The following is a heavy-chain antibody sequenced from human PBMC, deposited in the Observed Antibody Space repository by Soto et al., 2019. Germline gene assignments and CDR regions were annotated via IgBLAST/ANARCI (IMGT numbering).Heavy chain of an antibody. CDR2: IYYSGST. CDR3: AREGGYCTNGVCYKENWFDP. CDR1: GGSISSYY. V-gene: IGHV4-59*01. D-gene: IGHD2-8*01. Sequence: SETLSLTCTVSGGSISSYYWSWIRQPPGKGLEWIGYIYYSGSTNYNPSLKSRVTISVDTSKNQFSLKLSSVTAADTAVYYCAREGGYCTNGVCYKENWFDPWGQGTLVTVSS. J-gene: IGHJ5*02.